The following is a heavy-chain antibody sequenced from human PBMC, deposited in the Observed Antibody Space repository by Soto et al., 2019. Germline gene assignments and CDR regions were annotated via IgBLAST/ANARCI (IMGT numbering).Heavy chain of an antibody. Sequence: GSXXLSXAASGFTXXXXXXXXVRQAPGKGLEWVSAISGSGDTTYYADSVKGRFTISRDNSKSTLYLQMNSLKIEDTAVYYCSTGGEVAGLDYWGLGTLVTVSS. CDR3: STGGEVAGLDY. CDR1: GFTXXXXX. V-gene: IGHV3-23*01. CDR2: ISGSGDTT. J-gene: IGHJ4*02. D-gene: IGHD6-19*01.